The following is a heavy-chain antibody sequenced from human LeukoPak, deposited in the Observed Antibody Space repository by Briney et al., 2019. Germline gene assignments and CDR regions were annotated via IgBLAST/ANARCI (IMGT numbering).Heavy chain of an antibody. J-gene: IGHJ4*02. CDR1: GGSISSSSYY. CDR2: IYYSGST. CDR3: AKHTMATIT. V-gene: IGHV4-39*01. Sequence: SETLSLTCTVSGGSISSSSYYWGWIRQPPGKGLEWIGSIYYSGSTYYNPSLKSRVTISVDTSKNQFSLKLSSVTAADTAVYYSAKHTMATITRAQGSMGNVSS. D-gene: IGHD5-24*01.